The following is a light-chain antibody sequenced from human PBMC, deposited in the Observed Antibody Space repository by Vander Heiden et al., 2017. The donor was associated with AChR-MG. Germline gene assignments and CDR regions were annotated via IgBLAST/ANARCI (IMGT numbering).Light chain of an antibody. CDR3: QPRSNSQT. Sequence: EIVLTPSPATLSLSPGERATLSCRASQSVSSYLAWYQQKPGQAPRLLIYDASNRATGIPARFSGSGSGTDFTLTISSLEPEDFAVYYWQPRSNSQTFGHGTKVDIK. V-gene: IGKV3-11*01. CDR2: DAS. CDR1: QSVSSY. J-gene: IGKJ3*01.